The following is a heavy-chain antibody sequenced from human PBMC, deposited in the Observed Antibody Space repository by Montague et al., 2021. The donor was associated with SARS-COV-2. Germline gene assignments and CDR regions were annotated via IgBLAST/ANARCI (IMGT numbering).Heavy chain of an antibody. V-gene: IGHV4-59*12. CDR1: GGSISSYY. CDR2: IYYSGST. J-gene: IGHJ5*02. D-gene: IGHD3-10*01. CDR3: ARARRGSGSGSYFDILVNWFDP. Sequence: SETLSLTCTVSGGSISSYYWSWIRQPPGKGLEWIGYIYYSGSTNCNPSXXSRVTISVDTSKNQFSLKLSSVTAADTAVYYCARARRGSGSGSYFDILVNWFDPWGQGTLVTVSS.